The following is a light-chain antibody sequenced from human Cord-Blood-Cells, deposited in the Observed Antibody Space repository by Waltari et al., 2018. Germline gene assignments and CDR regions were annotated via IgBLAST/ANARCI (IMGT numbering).Light chain of an antibody. Sequence: DIQMTQSPSSLSASVGDRVTITCRASQSISSYLNWYQQKPGKAPKLLSYAASSLQSGVPSRFSGSGSGTDFTLTISSLQPEDFGTYYCQQSYSTPRTFGQGTKVELK. J-gene: IGKJ1*01. CDR3: QQSYSTPRT. CDR2: AAS. V-gene: IGKV1-39*01. CDR1: QSISSY.